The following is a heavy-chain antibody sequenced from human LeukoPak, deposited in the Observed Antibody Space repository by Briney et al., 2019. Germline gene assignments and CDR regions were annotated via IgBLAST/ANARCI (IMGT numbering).Heavy chain of an antibody. CDR3: AKGIYSSGWSYFDY. V-gene: IGHV3-23*01. CDR2: LSGSGITT. Sequence: GGSLRLSCAASGFTFSNSAMSWVPQAPGKGLEWVSTLSGSGITTYYADSVKGRFTISRDNSKNTLYLQMNSLRAEDTAVYYCAKGIYSSGWSYFDYWGHGTLVTVSS. J-gene: IGHJ4*01. D-gene: IGHD6-19*01. CDR1: GFTFSNSA.